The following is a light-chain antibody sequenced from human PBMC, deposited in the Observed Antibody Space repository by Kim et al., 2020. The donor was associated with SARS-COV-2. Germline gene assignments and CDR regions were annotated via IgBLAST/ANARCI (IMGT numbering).Light chain of an antibody. V-gene: IGKV3-20*01. CDR2: GAS. Sequence: PGEKATLSCRASQIVSSSFLAWYQQKPGQAPRLLIYGASSWATGIPDLFSGSGSGTDFTLTISSVEPEDSAVYYCQQYGSSPQTFGQGTKV. J-gene: IGKJ1*01. CDR3: QQYGSSPQT. CDR1: QIVSSSF.